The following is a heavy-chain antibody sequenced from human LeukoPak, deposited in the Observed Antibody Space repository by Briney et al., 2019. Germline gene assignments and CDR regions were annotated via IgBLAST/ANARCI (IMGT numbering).Heavy chain of an antibody. Sequence: ASVKVSCKASGYTFTGYYMHWVRQAPGQGLEWMGWINPNSGGTNYAQKFQGRVTMTRDTSISTAYMELSRLRSDGTAVYYCARGRQLDPDAFDIWGQGTMVTVSS. D-gene: IGHD1-1*01. CDR3: ARGRQLDPDAFDI. CDR1: GYTFTGYY. J-gene: IGHJ3*02. V-gene: IGHV1-2*02. CDR2: INPNSGGT.